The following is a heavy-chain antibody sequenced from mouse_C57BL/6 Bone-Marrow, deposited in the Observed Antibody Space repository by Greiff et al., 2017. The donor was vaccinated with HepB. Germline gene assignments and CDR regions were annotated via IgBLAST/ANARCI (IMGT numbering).Heavy chain of an antibody. J-gene: IGHJ4*01. D-gene: IGHD2-1*01. CDR3: ARLRGNYPYYYAMDY. CDR2: IDPSDSYT. V-gene: IGHV1-69*01. CDR1: GYTFTSYW. Sequence: VQLQQSGAELVMPGASVKLSCKASGYTFTSYWMHWVKQRPGQGLEWIGEIDPSDSYTNYNQKFKGKSTLTVDKSSSTAYMQLSSLTSEDSAVYYCARLRGNYPYYYAMDYWGQGTSVTVSS.